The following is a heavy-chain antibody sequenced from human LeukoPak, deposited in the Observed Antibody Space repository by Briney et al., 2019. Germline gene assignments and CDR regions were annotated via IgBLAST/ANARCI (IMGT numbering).Heavy chain of an antibody. CDR3: ARVTGYRIEDYFDY. CDR2: INPKNGGS. V-gene: IGHV1-2*02. Sequence: GASVKVSCKASGYTFTGYYIHWVRQAPGQGLEWVGWINPKNGGSNYAQKFQGRVTMTRDRAISTAYMELSRLTSDDTAVYYCARVTGYRIEDYFDYWGQGTLVTVSS. CDR1: GYTFTGYY. J-gene: IGHJ4*02. D-gene: IGHD6-13*01.